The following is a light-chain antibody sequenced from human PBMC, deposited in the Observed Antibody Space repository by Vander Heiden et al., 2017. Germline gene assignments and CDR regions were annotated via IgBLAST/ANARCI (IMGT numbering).Light chain of an antibody. CDR2: AAS. J-gene: IGKJ1*01. Sequence: DIHVPHFPSSLSASVGDRVTITCRASQSISSYLNWYQQKPVKAPKLLIYAASSLQSGVPSRFSGSGSGTDFTLTISSLQPEDFATYYCQQSDSTPRTFGQGTKVEIK. CDR1: QSISSY. V-gene: IGKV1-39*01. CDR3: QQSDSTPRT.